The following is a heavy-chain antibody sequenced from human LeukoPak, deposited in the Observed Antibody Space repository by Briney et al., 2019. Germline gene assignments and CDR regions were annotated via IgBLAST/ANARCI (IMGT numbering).Heavy chain of an antibody. Sequence: PGGSLRLSCAASGFTFSSYAMSWVRQAPGKGLEWVSAISGSGGSTYDADSVKGRFTISRDNSKNTLYLQVNSLRAEDTAVYYCAKRVGPGRAFDIWGQGTMVTVSS. D-gene: IGHD3-10*01. CDR3: AKRVGPGRAFDI. V-gene: IGHV3-23*01. CDR1: GFTFSSYA. CDR2: ISGSGGST. J-gene: IGHJ3*02.